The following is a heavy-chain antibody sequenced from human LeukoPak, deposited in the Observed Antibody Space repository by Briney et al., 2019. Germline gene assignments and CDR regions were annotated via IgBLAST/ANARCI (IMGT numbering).Heavy chain of an antibody. CDR3: ARGLPGGYCSGGSCYSAGYYFDY. D-gene: IGHD2-15*01. V-gene: IGHV1-8*01. CDR1: DTPSPVM. CDR2: MNPNSGNT. J-gene: IGHJ4*01. Sequence: ASVKSPARLLDTPSPVMISSGCDRPLDKGLSGWMNPNSGNTGYAQKFQGRVTMTRNTSISTAYMELSSLRSEDTAVYYCARGLPGGYCSGGSCYSAGYYFDYWGQGTLVTVSS.